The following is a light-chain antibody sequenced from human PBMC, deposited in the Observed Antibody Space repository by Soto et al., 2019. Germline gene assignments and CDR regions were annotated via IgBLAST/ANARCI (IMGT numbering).Light chain of an antibody. J-gene: IGKJ1*01. CDR1: QDISTY. V-gene: IGKV1-39*01. CDR3: QQTYTMPRA. Sequence: DIQMTQSPSSLSASVGDRVTVTCRASQDISTYLAWYQQKPGRAPKLLIYAASNLQSGVPSRFTGSGSGTEFTLTIHSLQPEDFASYYCQQTYTMPRAFGQGTKVEVK. CDR2: AAS.